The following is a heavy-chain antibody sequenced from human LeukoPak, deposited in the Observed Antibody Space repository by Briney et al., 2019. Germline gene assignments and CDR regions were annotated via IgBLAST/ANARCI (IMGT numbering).Heavy chain of an antibody. D-gene: IGHD5-18*01. V-gene: IGHV4-59*12. CDR2: IYYSGST. J-gene: IGHJ4*02. CDR3: ARAGFEDTAMAIDY. Sequence: SETLSLTCTVSGGSISSYYWSWIRQPPGKGLEWIGYIYYSGSTNYNPSLKSRVTMSVDTSKNQFSLKLSSVTAADTAVYYCARAGFEDTAMAIDYWGQGTLVTVSS. CDR1: GGSISSYY.